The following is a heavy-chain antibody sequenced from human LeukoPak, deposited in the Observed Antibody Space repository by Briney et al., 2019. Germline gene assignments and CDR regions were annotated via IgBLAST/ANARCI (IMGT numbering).Heavy chain of an antibody. D-gene: IGHD6-13*01. CDR2: ISSSGSTI. V-gene: IGHV3-11*04. CDR1: GFTFSDYY. J-gene: IGHJ3*02. Sequence: KSGGSLRLSCAASGFTFSDYYMSWIRQAPGKGLEWVSYISSSGSTIYYADSVEGRFTISRDNAKNSLYLQMNSLRAEDTAVYYCARDTFNRYSSSWYRDDAFDIWGQGTMVTVSS. CDR3: ARDTFNRYSSSWYRDDAFDI.